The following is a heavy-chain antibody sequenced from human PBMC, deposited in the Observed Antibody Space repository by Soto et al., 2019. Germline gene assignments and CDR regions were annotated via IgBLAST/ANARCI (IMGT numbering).Heavy chain of an antibody. CDR2: IYWDDDK. Sequence: QITLKESGPTLVKPTQTLTLTCTFSGFSLSTSGVGVGWIRQPPGKALEWLALIYWDDDKRYSPSLKSRLTITKDTSKNQVVLTMTNMDPVETATYYCERIYGDYGGDAFDIWGQGTMVTVSS. CDR1: GFSLSTSGVG. V-gene: IGHV2-5*02. CDR3: ERIYGDYGGDAFDI. D-gene: IGHD4-17*01. J-gene: IGHJ3*02.